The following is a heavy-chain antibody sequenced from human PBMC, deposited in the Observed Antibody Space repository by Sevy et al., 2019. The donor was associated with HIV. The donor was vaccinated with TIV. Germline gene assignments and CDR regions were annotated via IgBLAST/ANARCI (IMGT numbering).Heavy chain of an antibody. Sequence: GGSLRLSCAASGFTFSSYGMHWVRQAPGKGLEWVAVISYDGSNKNYADSGKGGFTISGDNSKNTLYLQMNSLRAADTAVYYCAKEGGSGSSGAAFDIWGQGTMVTVSS. V-gene: IGHV3-30*18. CDR3: AKEGGSGSSGAAFDI. D-gene: IGHD1-26*01. J-gene: IGHJ3*02. CDR1: GFTFSSYG. CDR2: ISYDGSNK.